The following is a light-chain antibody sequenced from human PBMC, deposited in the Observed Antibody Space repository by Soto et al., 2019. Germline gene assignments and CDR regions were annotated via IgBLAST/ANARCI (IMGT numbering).Light chain of an antibody. Sequence: QSVLTQPPSVSEAPRQRVTISCSGSSSNIGNNAVNWYQQLPGKAPKLLIYDNNKRPSGIPDRFSGSQSGTSATLGITGLQTGDEADYYCGTWDSSLSAVFGGGTKLTVL. CDR1: SSNIGNNA. J-gene: IGLJ2*01. V-gene: IGLV1-51*01. CDR2: DNN. CDR3: GTWDSSLSAV.